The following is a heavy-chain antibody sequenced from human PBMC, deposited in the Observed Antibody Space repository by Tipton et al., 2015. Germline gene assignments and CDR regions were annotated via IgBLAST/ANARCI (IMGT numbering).Heavy chain of an antibody. CDR3: TKFNCGGDCYSYRGWFDP. CDR2: TFSGGST. V-gene: IGHV4-59*07. J-gene: IGHJ5*02. D-gene: IGHD2-21*02. Sequence: TLSLTCTVSGGSISSYYWSWIRQPAGKGLEWIGYTFSGGSTNYNPSLKSRVTISLDTSKNQFSLNLNSVTAADTAVYYCTKFNCGGDCYSYRGWFDPWGQGTLVTVSS. CDR1: GGSISSYY.